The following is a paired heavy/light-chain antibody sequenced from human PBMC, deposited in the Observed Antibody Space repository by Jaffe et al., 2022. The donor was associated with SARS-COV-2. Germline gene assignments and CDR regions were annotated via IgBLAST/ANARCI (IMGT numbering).Light chain of an antibody. CDR3: QQSYITPFT. Sequence: DIQMTQSPSSLSASVGDRVTITCRTSESIRQFLNWYQQKVGEAPKFLMYVASSSQSGVPSRFSGSGSGTNFTLTINGLQPEDFATYYCQQSYITPFTFGQGTKVEIK. J-gene: IGKJ2*01. CDR1: ESIRQF. CDR2: VAS. V-gene: IGKV1-39*01.
Heavy chain of an antibody. CDR3: AHTAPHTTSFLATSQNYLDP. J-gene: IGHJ5*02. CDR1: GFSLNNHGVG. Sequence: QITLEESGPTLVRPTQTLTLTCSFSGFSLNNHGVGVAWIRQPPGKALEWLGIIYWDGDTRYSPSLNNRLTITKDTSRDQVVLSLTNMDPVDTATYFCAHTAPHTTSFLATSQNYLDPWGQGTLVTVSS. V-gene: IGHV2-5*02. D-gene: IGHD1-7*01. CDR2: IYWDGDT.